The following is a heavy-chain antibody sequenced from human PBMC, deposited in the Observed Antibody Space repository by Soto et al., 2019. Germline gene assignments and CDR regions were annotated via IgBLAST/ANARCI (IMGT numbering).Heavy chain of an antibody. D-gene: IGHD6-19*01. J-gene: IGHJ6*02. CDR1: GYTFNNYY. CDR2: LNPSSGST. CDR3: AYPIAVADYYYYGMDV. V-gene: IGHV1-46*02. Sequence: ASVKVSCKASGYTFNNYYIHWVRQAPGQGLEWMGILNPSSGSTKYAQRLQGRVTLTRDTSTTTVYMELSSLRSEDTAVYYCAYPIAVADYYYYGMDVWGQGTTVTVSS.